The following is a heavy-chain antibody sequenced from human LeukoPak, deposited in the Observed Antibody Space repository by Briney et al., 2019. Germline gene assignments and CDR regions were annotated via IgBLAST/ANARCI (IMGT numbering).Heavy chain of an antibody. J-gene: IGHJ4*02. V-gene: IGHV3-21*01. Sequence: GGSLRLSCAASGFTFSSCSMNWVRQAPGKGLEWVSSISSSGSDVFHADSVKGRFTITRDNAENSLYLQMNSLRSEDTAVYYCARELVGRQDLDNWGQGTLVTVSS. D-gene: IGHD1-26*01. CDR2: ISSSGSDV. CDR3: ARELVGRQDLDN. CDR1: GFTFSSCS.